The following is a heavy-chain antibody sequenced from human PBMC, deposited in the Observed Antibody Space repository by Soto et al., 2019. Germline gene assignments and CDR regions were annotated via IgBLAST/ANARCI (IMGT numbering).Heavy chain of an antibody. D-gene: IGHD1-26*01. V-gene: IGHV4-30-4*01. Sequence: QVQLQESGPGLVKPSQTLSLTCTVSGGSISSGFFFWSWLRQTPGQGLEWIGYTFHTGATHFNASLESRLSMSVDTSKNQFSMRLASVTAADTAVYYCARAGHVGAARSCCHTFWGQGVPVTVSS. CDR3: ARAGHVGAARSCCHTF. CDR2: TFHTGAT. CDR1: GGSISSGFFF. J-gene: IGHJ4*02.